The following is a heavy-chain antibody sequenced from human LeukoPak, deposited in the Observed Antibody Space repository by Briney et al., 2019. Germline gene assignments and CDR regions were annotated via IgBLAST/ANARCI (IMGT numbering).Heavy chain of an antibody. CDR1: GGTFRSYA. CDR3: ARDLVLRGYSYGGLDY. CDR2: IIPIFGTA. V-gene: IGHV1-69*05. J-gene: IGHJ4*02. D-gene: IGHD5-18*01. Sequence: ASVKVSXKASGGTFRSYAISWVRQAPGQGLEWMGGIIPIFGTANYAQKFQGRVTITTDESTSTAYMELSSLRSEDTAVYYCARDLVLRGYSYGGLDYWGQGTLVTVSS.